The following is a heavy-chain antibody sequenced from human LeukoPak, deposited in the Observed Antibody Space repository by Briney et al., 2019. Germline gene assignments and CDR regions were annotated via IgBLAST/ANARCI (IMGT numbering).Heavy chain of an antibody. V-gene: IGHV4-39*01. CDR2: IYYSGST. CDR3: ARQWGYTSSSERANWFDP. D-gene: IGHD6-6*01. J-gene: IGHJ5*02. CDR1: GGSISSSSYY. Sequence: SETLSLTCTVSGGSISSSSYYWGWIRQPPGKGLEWIGSIYYSGSTNSNPSLKSRVTISIDTSKSQFSLKLSSVTAADTAVYYCARQWGYTSSSERANWFDPWGQGTLVTVSS.